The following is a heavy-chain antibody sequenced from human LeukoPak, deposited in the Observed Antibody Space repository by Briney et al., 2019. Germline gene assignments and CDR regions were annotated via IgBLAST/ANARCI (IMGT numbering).Heavy chain of an antibody. CDR1: GFTFSSYW. V-gene: IGHV3-7*03. CDR3: AKDNRRHYTSGPNPDSLH. Sequence: GGSLRLSCAASGFTFSSYWMSWVRQAPGKGLEWVANINKDGGEKYYADSVKGRFTISRDNAKNSLYLQMNSLRVEDTAFYYCAKDNRRHYTSGPNPDSLHWGQGALVTVSS. J-gene: IGHJ4*02. D-gene: IGHD6-19*01. CDR2: INKDGGEK.